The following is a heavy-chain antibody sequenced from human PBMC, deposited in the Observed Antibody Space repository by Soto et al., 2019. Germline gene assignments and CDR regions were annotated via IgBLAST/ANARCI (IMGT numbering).Heavy chain of an antibody. D-gene: IGHD6-19*01. V-gene: IGHV3-21*01. Sequence: GGSLRLSCAASGFTFSSYSMNWVRQAPGKGLEWVSSISSSSSYIYYADSAKGRFTISRDNAKNSLYLQMNSLRAEDTAVYYCASPGIAVTGAGDYWGQGTLVTVSS. CDR3: ASPGIAVTGAGDY. CDR1: GFTFSSYS. CDR2: ISSSSSYI. J-gene: IGHJ4*02.